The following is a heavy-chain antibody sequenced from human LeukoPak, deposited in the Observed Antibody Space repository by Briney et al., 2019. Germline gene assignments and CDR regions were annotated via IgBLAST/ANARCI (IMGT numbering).Heavy chain of an antibody. V-gene: IGHV4-34*01. D-gene: IGHD2-2*01. J-gene: IGHJ6*02. Sequence: SETLSLTCAVYGGSFSGYYWSWIRQPPGKGLEWIGEINHSGSTNYNPSLKSRVTISVDTSKNQLSLKLSSVTAADTAVYYCARGRYCSSTSCRTYYYYYYGMDVWGQGTTVTVSS. CDR2: INHSGST. CDR3: ARGRYCSSTSCRTYYYYYYGMDV. CDR1: GGSFSGYY.